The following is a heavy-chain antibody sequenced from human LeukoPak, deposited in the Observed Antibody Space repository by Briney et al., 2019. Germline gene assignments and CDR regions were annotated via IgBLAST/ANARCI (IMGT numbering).Heavy chain of an antibody. V-gene: IGHV3-30*02. D-gene: IGHD5-18*01. CDR1: GFTFSNYG. Sequence: GGSLRLSCAASGFTFSNYGMHWVCQAPGKGLEWVAFIRYDARNIYYADSVKGRFTISRDNSKKTLYLQMNSLRAEDTAFYYCAKDIYSYGELDHWGQGTLVIVSS. CDR2: IRYDARNI. J-gene: IGHJ4*02. CDR3: AKDIYSYGELDH.